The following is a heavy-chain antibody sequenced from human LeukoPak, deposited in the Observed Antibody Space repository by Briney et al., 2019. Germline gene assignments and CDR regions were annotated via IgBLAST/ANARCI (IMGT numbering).Heavy chain of an antibody. CDR1: GFSLSGSW. J-gene: IGHJ3*01. V-gene: IGHV3-74*01. CDR2: SKYDGSTK. D-gene: IGHD2/OR15-2a*01. Sequence: PGGSLRLSCEASGFSLSGSWMHWVRQAPGKGLMWVSQSKYDGSTKCYAASVRGRFTISRDNAKNTLYLHMDSLRAEDTAVYYCARSDYFHNWGQGTMVVVSA. CDR3: ARSDYFHN.